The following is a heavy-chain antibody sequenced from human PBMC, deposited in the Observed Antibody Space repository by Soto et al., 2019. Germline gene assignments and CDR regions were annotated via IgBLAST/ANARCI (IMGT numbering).Heavy chain of an antibody. J-gene: IGHJ6*02. CDR3: ARDAVYYDILTGYFGGMDV. CDR2: INPNSGGT. CDR1: GYTFTVYH. D-gene: IGHD3-9*01. Sequence: APVNGSCNAAGYTFTVYHMHLVRQAPGQGLEWMGWINPNSGGTNYAQKFQGWVTMTRDTSISTAYMELSRLRSDDTAVYYCARDAVYYDILTGYFGGMDVWGQGTTVTVSS. V-gene: IGHV1-2*04.